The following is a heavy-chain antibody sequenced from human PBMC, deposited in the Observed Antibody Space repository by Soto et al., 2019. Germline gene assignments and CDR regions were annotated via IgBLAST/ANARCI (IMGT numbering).Heavy chain of an antibody. CDR1: GYTFTSYA. CDR2: IIPIFGTA. V-gene: IGHV1-69*13. D-gene: IGHD2-2*01. J-gene: IGHJ5*02. Sequence: GASVKVSCKASGYTFTSYAISWVRQAPGQGLEWMGGIIPIFGTANYAQKFQGRVTITADESTSTAYMELSSLRSEDTAVYYCARDRDIVLVPAAPRSSWFDPWGQGTLVTVSS. CDR3: ARDRDIVLVPAAPRSSWFDP.